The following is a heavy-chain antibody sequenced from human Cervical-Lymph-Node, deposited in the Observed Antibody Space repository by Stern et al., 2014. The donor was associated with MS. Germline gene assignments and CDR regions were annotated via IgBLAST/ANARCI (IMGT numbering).Heavy chain of an antibody. CDR3: ARRKDYDGSFKWFEL. Sequence: MQLVESGGTLVKPGGSLRLSCAASGFTFSDYYMTWMRQAPGKGLECISYISGSGGTVFYAHSVQGRFTISRDNARNSLYLQMDSLRGEDTAMYYCARRKDYDGSFKWFELWGQGTLVTVAS. J-gene: IGHJ5*02. V-gene: IGHV3-11*01. CDR2: ISGSGGTV. CDR1: GFTFSDYY. D-gene: IGHD3-10*01.